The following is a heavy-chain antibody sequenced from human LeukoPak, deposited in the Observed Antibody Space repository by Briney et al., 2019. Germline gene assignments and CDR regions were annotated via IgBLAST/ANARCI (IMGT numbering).Heavy chain of an antibody. Sequence: SETLSLTCTVSGGSISSSSYYWGWIRQPPGKGLEWIGSIYYSGNTYYNPSLKSRVTISVDTSKNQFSLKLSSVTAADTAVYYCAWGVITKGFDYWGQGTLVTVSS. D-gene: IGHD3-10*01. CDR1: GGSISSSSYY. J-gene: IGHJ4*02. V-gene: IGHV4-39*01. CDR3: AWGVITKGFDY. CDR2: IYYSGNT.